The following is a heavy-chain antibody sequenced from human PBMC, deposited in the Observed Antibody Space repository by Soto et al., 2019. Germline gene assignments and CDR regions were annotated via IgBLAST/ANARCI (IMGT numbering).Heavy chain of an antibody. CDR2: IRAYNGNT. CDR1: GYTFTSYG. J-gene: IGHJ4*02. D-gene: IGHD6-19*01. V-gene: IGHV1-18*01. Sequence: QVQLVQSGAEVKKPGASVKVSCKASGYTFTSYGISWVRQAPGQGLEWTGWIRAYNGNTKYTQKHQGRVTMTTDTSTSTGYMELRILRSDDTAVYYCARDLAVGLVDYWGQGTLVTVSS. CDR3: ARDLAVGLVDY.